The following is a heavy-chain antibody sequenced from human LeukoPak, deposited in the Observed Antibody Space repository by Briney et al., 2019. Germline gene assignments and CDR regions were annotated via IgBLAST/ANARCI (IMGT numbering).Heavy chain of an antibody. CDR3: ARAGTFRAYYYGMDV. V-gene: IGHV4-59*01. CDR2: IYYSGST. Sequence: PSETLSLTCTVSGGSISSYYWSRIRQPPGKGLEWIGYIYYSGSTNYNPSLKSRVTISVDTSKNQFSLKLSSVTAADTAVYYCARAGTFRAYYYGMDVWGQGTTVTVSS. D-gene: IGHD1-1*01. CDR1: GGSISSYY. J-gene: IGHJ6*02.